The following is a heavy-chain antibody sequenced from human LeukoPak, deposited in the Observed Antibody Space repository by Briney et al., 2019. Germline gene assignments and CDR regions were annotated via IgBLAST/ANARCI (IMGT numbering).Heavy chain of an antibody. J-gene: IGHJ4*02. D-gene: IGHD1-26*01. V-gene: IGHV3-53*01. CDR3: ARERGRGRDSPWFDY. CDR1: GFIFSGDF. Sequence: GGSLRLSCAASGFIFSGDFMSWVRQAPGKGLEWVSVIYSDGSAYYADSVKGRFTISRDNSKNTLDLQMTGLRAEDTAVYYCARERGRGRDSPWFDYWGQGTLVTVSS. CDR2: IYSDGSA.